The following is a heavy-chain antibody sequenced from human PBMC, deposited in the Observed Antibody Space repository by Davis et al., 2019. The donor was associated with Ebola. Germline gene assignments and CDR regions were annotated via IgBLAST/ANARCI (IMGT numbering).Heavy chain of an antibody. CDR3: ARVRVVVAAKYYYYYGMDV. CDR1: GGSFSGYY. V-gene: IGHV4-34*01. Sequence: SETLSLTCAVYGGSFSGYYWSWIRQPPGKGLEWIGEINHSGSTNYNPSLKSRVTISVDTSKNQFSLKLTSVTAADTAVYYCARVRVVVAAKYYYYYGMDVWGQGTTVTVCS. D-gene: IGHD2-15*01. CDR2: INHSGST. J-gene: IGHJ6*02.